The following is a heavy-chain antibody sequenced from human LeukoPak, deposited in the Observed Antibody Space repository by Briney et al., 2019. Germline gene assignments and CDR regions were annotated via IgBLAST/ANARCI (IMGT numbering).Heavy chain of an antibody. CDR3: AKGVRFLEWLPFDP. CDR1: GFTFSSYG. V-gene: IGHV3-30*02. J-gene: IGHJ5*02. D-gene: IGHD3-3*01. Sequence: ETGGSLRLSCAASGFTFSSYGMHWVRQAPGKGLEWVAFIRYDGSNKYYADSVKGRFTISRDNPKNTLYLQMNSLGAEDTAVYYCAKGVRFLEWLPFDPWGQGTLVTVSP. CDR2: IRYDGSNK.